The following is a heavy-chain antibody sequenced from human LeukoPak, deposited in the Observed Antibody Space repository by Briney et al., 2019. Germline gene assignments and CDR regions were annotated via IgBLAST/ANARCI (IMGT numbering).Heavy chain of an antibody. V-gene: IGHV5-10-1*01. D-gene: IGHD3-10*01. CDR3: ARHAEYYGSGSYYLYYRMDV. Sequence: GESLRISCKGSGYSFTSYWISWVRQMPGKGLEWMGRIDPSDSYTNYSPSFQGHVTISADKSISTAYLQWSSLKASDTAMYYCARHAEYYGSGSYYLYYRMDVWGKGTTVTVSS. J-gene: IGHJ6*04. CDR2: IDPSDSYT. CDR1: GYSFTSYW.